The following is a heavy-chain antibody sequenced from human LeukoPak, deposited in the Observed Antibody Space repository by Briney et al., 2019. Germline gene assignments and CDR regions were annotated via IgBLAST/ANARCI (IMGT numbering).Heavy chain of an antibody. CDR1: GYTFTSYA. J-gene: IGHJ4*02. CDR2: INPSGGST. V-gene: IGHV1-46*01. Sequence: GASVKVSCKASGYTFTSYAMNWVRQAPGQGLEWMGIINPSGGSTSYAQKFQGRVTMTRDMSTSTVYMELSSLRSEDTAVYYCARDRGSSGYCDYWGQGTLVTVSS. D-gene: IGHD3-22*01. CDR3: ARDRGSSGYCDY.